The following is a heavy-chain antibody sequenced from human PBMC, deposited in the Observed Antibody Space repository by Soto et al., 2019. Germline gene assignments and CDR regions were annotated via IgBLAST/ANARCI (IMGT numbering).Heavy chain of an antibody. D-gene: IGHD2-8*01. Sequence: EVQLVESGGGLVKPGGSLRLSCGASGFTFSHAWMNWVRQAPGKGLEWVGRIKSKIDGGTPDYAAPVKGRFSISRDDSKNTLFLQTTSLTTGHPAVYFCATMRHCSNGVSSYYYYGMDVWGLGTTVTVSS. CDR1: GFTFSHAW. V-gene: IGHV3-15*07. CDR3: ATMRHCSNGVSSYYYYGMDV. J-gene: IGHJ6*02. CDR2: IKSKIDGGTP.